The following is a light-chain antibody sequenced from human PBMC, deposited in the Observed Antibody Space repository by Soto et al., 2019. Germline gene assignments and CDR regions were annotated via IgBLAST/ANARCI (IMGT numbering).Light chain of an antibody. CDR2: GAS. CDR3: QQYGSSHPT. Sequence: EIVLTQSPGTLSLSPGERATLSCRASQIVSSRYLAWYQQKPGQAPRLLISGASSRATGIADRFSGSGSGTDFTLTISRLEAEDFAVYYCQQYGSSHPTFGGGNKVEIK. CDR1: QIVSSRY. V-gene: IGKV3-20*01. J-gene: IGKJ4*01.